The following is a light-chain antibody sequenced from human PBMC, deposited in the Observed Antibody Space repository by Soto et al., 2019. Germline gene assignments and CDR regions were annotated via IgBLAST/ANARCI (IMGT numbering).Light chain of an antibody. CDR1: ISDVGGYNY. J-gene: IGLJ1*01. Sequence: QPVLTQPASVSGSPGQSITISCTGTISDVGGYNYVSWYQQHPGKVPKLVIYEVSNRPSGVSNRFSGSKSGNTASLTISGLQSEDEADYYCSSYTSSGTYVFGTGTKLTVL. CDR2: EVS. V-gene: IGLV2-14*01. CDR3: SSYTSSGTYV.